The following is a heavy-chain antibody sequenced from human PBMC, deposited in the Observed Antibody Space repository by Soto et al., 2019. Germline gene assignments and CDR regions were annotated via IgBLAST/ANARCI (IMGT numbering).Heavy chain of an antibody. J-gene: IGHJ4*02. CDR1: GFSFSNYA. V-gene: IGHV3-23*01. CDR2: ISGNGGST. D-gene: IGHD6-6*01. Sequence: GGSLRLSCAASGFSFSNYAMTWVRQAPGKGLEWVSAISGNGGSTYYADSVKGRFTISRDNSKSTLHLQMNSLRVEDTAVYYCAKDRTFGPPLVRFDSWGQGTLVTVSS. CDR3: AKDRTFGPPLVRFDS.